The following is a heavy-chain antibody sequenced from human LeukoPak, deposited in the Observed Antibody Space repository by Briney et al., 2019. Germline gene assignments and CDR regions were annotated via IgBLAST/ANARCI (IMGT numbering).Heavy chain of an antibody. CDR3: ARDSRRYCTNGVCYIRYGMDV. Sequence: GGSLRLSCAASGFTFSSYGMHWVRQAPGKGLEWVAVIWYDGSNKYYADSVKGRFTISRDNSKNTLYLQMSSLRAEDTAVYYCARDSRRYCTNGVCYIRYGMDVWGQGTTVTVSS. D-gene: IGHD2-8*01. J-gene: IGHJ6*02. CDR2: IWYDGSNK. V-gene: IGHV3-33*01. CDR1: GFTFSSYG.